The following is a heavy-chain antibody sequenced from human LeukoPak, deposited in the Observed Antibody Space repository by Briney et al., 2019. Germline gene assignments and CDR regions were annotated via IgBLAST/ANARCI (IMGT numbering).Heavy chain of an antibody. CDR3: ANDYRSGSFHDV. D-gene: IGHD3-10*01. Sequence: QPGGSLRLSCAASGFAFSSYAMSWVRQPPGKGLEWVSVISRRDDYTYYADSVKGRFTISRDNSKNTLYLQMNTLRAEDTAVYYCANDYRSGSFHDVWGQGTLVTVSS. V-gene: IGHV3-23*01. J-gene: IGHJ4*02. CDR1: GFAFSSYA. CDR2: ISRRDDYT.